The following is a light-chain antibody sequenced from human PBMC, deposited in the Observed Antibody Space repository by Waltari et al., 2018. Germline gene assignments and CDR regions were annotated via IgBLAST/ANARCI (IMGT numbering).Light chain of an antibody. CDR1: ESLLHSDGNTY. CDR3: MQGVQWPPWT. J-gene: IGKJ1*01. V-gene: IGKV2-30*02. CDR2: KVS. Sequence: DIVVTQSPLSLPVTPGQPASISCKSSESLLHSDGNTYLHWFQQKPGQSPRRLIYKVSIRDSGVPDRFSGSGSGTDFTLKISRVEADDVAVYYCMQGVQWPPWTFGQGTKVEIK.